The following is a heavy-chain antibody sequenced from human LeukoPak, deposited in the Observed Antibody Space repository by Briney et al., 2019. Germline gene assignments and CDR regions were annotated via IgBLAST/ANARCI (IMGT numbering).Heavy chain of an antibody. CDR2: INAGNGNT. V-gene: IGHV1-3*03. CDR1: GYTFATYA. CDR3: ARGFGGGSYYSDY. Sequence: ASVKVSCKASGYTFATYAIHWVRQAPGQRLEWMGWINAGNGNTKYSQEFQDRVTITRDTSASTVFMELSSMTSEDMAIYYCARGFGGGSYYSDYWGQGTLVTVSS. J-gene: IGHJ4*02. D-gene: IGHD1-26*01.